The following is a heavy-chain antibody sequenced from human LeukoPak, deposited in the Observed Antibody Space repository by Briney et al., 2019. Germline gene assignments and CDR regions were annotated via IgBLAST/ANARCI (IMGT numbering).Heavy chain of an antibody. CDR3: TTYTTGSFTY. V-gene: IGHV3-15*01. CDR2: IKTKTDGGTT. Sequence: GGSLRLSCAASGITFSKAWMNWVRQAPGKGLEWVGRIKTKTDGGTTDYAAPVKGRFTISRDDSENTLYLQMDSLKTEDTAVYFCTTYTTGSFTYWGQRTLVAVSS. D-gene: IGHD2-2*02. J-gene: IGHJ4*02. CDR1: GITFSKAW.